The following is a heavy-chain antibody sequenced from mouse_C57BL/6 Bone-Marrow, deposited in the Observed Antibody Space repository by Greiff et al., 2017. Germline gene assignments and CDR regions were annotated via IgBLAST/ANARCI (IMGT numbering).Heavy chain of an antibody. Sequence: QVQLQQSGAELVRPGASVTLSCKASGYTFTDYEMHWVKQTPVHGLEWIGALDPETGGTAYNQKFKGKAILTADKSSSTAYMELRSLTSEDSAVYYCTRGYYYYGSPWFAYWGQVTLVTVSA. D-gene: IGHD1-1*01. CDR2: LDPETGGT. CDR1: GYTFTDYE. CDR3: TRGYYYYGSPWFAY. V-gene: IGHV1-15*01. J-gene: IGHJ3*01.